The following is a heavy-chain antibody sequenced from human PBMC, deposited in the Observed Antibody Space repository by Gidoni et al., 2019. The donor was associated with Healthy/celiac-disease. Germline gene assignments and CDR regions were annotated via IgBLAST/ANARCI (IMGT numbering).Heavy chain of an antibody. Sequence: VQPGGSLRLSCSASRFTFSSYAMSWVRQAPGKGLEWVSAISGSGGSTYYADTVKGRFTISRDNSKNTLYLQMNSLRAEDTAVYYCAKGTYYEFWSGYYCDYWGQGTLVTVSS. D-gene: IGHD3-3*01. CDR3: AKGTYYEFWSGYYCDY. V-gene: IGHV3-23*01. CDR2: ISGSGGST. J-gene: IGHJ4*02. CDR1: RFTFSSYA.